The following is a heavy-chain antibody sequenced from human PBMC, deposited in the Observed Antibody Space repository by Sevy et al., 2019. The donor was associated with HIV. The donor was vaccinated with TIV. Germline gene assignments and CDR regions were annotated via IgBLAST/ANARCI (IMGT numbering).Heavy chain of an antibody. Sequence: GGSLRLSCAASGFTFSKYWMSWVRQAPGKGLEWVSGISGSGTSTYYTDSVKGRFTISRDNSKNTVYLQMNNLRAEDTAVYYCGKVSIFGVGGFYDYWGQGTLVTVSS. CDR1: GFTFSKYW. CDR3: GKVSIFGVGGFYDY. D-gene: IGHD3-3*01. V-gene: IGHV3-23*01. J-gene: IGHJ4*02. CDR2: ISGSGTST.